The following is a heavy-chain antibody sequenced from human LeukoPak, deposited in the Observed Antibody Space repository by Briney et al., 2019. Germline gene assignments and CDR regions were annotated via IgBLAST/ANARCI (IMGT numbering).Heavy chain of an antibody. J-gene: IGHJ4*02. V-gene: IGHV3-7*05. D-gene: IGHD1-7*01. CDR3: ASGTYTQNFDY. Sequence: PGGSLRLSCAASGFTFSSYAMSWVRQAPGTGLEWVAKIKQDGSEKYYVDSVKGRFTISRDNAKNSLYLQMNSLRAEDTAVYYCASGTYTQNFDYWGQGTLVTVSS. CDR1: GFTFSSYA. CDR2: IKQDGSEK.